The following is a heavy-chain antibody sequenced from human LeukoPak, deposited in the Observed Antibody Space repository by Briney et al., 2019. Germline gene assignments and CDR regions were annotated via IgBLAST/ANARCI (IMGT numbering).Heavy chain of an antibody. D-gene: IGHD1/OR15-1a*01. V-gene: IGHV3-23*01. CDR1: GFTLSSYA. CDR3: AKTREQYYYYGMDV. J-gene: IGHJ6*02. CDR2: ISGSGGST. Sequence: GGSLRLSCAASGFTLSSYAMSWVRQAPGKGLEWVSAISGSGGSTYYADSVKGRFTISRDNSKNTLYLQMNSLRAEDTAVYYCAKTREQYYYYGMDVWGQGTTVTVSS.